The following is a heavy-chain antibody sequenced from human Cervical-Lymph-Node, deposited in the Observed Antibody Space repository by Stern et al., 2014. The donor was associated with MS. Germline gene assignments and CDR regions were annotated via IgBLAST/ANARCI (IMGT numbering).Heavy chain of an antibody. J-gene: IGHJ4*02. CDR1: GFTFSRYA. Sequence: VQLVESGGGVVQPGRSLRLSCAASGFTFSRYAMHWVRPAPGKGLEWVAVISYDGSNKYYADSVKGRFTISRDNSKNTLYLQMNSLRAEDTAVYYCARGMDYWGQGTLVTVSS. CDR3: ARGMDY. V-gene: IGHV3-30*01. CDR2: ISYDGSNK.